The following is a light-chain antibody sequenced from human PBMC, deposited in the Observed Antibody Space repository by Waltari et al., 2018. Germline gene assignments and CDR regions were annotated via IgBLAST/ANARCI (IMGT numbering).Light chain of an antibody. V-gene: IGKV1-39*01. Sequence: DIQMTLSPSSLSASVGNRVTITCRAGRFINNYLNWYQQKPGKAPKLLIYAASTLHSGVPSRFSGSGSGTDFTLTVSSLQADDFATYYCLQTLTTPLTFGGGTIVDIK. CDR3: LQTLTTPLT. J-gene: IGKJ4*01. CDR2: AAS. CDR1: RFINNY.